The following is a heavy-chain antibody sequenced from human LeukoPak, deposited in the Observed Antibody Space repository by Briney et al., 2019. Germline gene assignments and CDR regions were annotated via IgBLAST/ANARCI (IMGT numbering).Heavy chain of an antibody. D-gene: IGHD2-15*01. CDR3: VRVKTGSCSDH. V-gene: IGHV4-38-2*02. CDR1: GGSISSGFY. CDR2: ISNSGNT. Sequence: SETLSLTCTVSGGSISSGFYWGWIRQSPGKGLEWLGSISNSGNTYYNPSLKSRVTVTADTSKNQFSLKLNSVTAADTAMYYCVRVKTGSCSDHWGQGTLVTVSS. J-gene: IGHJ4*02.